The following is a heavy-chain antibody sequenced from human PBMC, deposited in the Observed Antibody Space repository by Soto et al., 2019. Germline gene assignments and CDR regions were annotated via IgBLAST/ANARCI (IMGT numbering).Heavy chain of an antibody. Sequence: QVQLVQSGAEVRKPGSSVKVSCKASGGTFSRHAISWVRQAPGQGLEWMGGIIPIFGTANHAQKFQGRVTIIADESTSTVYMEWGSLRSEDTAMYYCAREWGYDSNDYYYAYWGQGTLVIVSS. D-gene: IGHD3-22*01. J-gene: IGHJ4*02. V-gene: IGHV1-69*01. CDR3: AREWGYDSNDYYYAY. CDR1: GGTFSRHA. CDR2: IIPIFGTA.